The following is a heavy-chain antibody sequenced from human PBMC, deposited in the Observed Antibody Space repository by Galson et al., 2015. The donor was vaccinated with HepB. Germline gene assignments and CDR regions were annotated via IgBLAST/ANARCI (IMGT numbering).Heavy chain of an antibody. CDR1: GGTFSSYA. J-gene: IGHJ4*02. CDR3: AREARVPPGRDGSNFDY. V-gene: IGHV1-69*13. CDR2: IIPIFGTA. Sequence: SVKVSCKASGGTFSSYAISWVRQAPGQGLEWMGGIIPIFGTANYAQKFQGRVTITADESTSTAYMELSSLRSEDTAVYYCAREARVPPGRDGSNFDYWDQGTLVTVSS. D-gene: IGHD5-24*01.